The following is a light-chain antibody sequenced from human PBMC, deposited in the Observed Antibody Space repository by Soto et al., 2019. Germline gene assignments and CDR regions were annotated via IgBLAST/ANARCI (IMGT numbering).Light chain of an antibody. CDR1: QSVINNY. V-gene: IGKV3-20*01. CDR3: QQYGSSPPWT. CDR2: GAS. Sequence: ELVLSQSPGTMSFSPGERATLSCKAIQSVINNYLAWYQQKPGQAPRLLIYGASNRATGIPDRFSGSGSGTDFTLTISRLEPEDFAVYYCQQYGSSPPWTFGQGTKVDIK. J-gene: IGKJ1*01.